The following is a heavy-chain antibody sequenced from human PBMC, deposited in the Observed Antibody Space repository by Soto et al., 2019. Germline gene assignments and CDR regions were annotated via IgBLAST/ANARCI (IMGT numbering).Heavy chain of an antibody. Sequence: SETLSLTCTVSGASISGFYWSWIRQPPGKGLEWIGSIYYSGSTTYNPSLKSRVTISVDTSKNQFSLKLTSVTAADTAVYFCAIIYCSSIRCASHFVYLRQGTLVTVSS. CDR1: GASISGFY. CDR2: IYYSGST. D-gene: IGHD2-2*01. V-gene: IGHV4-59*08. CDR3: AIIYCSSIRCASHFVY. J-gene: IGHJ4*02.